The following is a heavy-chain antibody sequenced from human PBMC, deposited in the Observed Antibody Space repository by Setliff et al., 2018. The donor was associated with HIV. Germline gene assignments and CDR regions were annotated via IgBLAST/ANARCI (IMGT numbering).Heavy chain of an antibody. Sequence: SETLSLTCKVSGGSISSYYWSWIRQPPGKGLEWIGYIYYSGSTNYNPSLRSRVTISVDTSKNLFSLKLSSVTAADTAVYYCATHGAQWGQGTLVTVSS. CDR3: ATHGAQ. D-gene: IGHD1-26*01. V-gene: IGHV4-59*08. J-gene: IGHJ4*02. CDR2: IYYSGST. CDR1: GGSISSYY.